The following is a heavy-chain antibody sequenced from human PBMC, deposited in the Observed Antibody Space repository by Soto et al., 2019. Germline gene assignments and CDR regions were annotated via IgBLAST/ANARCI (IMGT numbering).Heavy chain of an antibody. CDR2: IYWDDDR. D-gene: IGHD3-10*01. Sequence: QITLKESGPTLVKPTQTLTLTCTFSGFSLSTSGVAVGWIRQPPGKALEWLALIYWDDDRRYSSFLKSRLTITKDPSKNQVVLTMTNMDPVDTATYYCTHMRGYYGSGRHAFDIWGQGTMVTVSS. CDR3: THMRGYYGSGRHAFDI. V-gene: IGHV2-5*02. J-gene: IGHJ3*02. CDR1: GFSLSTSGVA.